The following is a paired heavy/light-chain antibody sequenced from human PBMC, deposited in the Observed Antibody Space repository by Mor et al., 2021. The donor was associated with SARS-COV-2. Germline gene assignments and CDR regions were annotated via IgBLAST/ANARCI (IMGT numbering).Heavy chain of an antibody. Sequence: QVQLVESGGGVVQPGRSLRLSCAASGFTFSRSDMHWVRQAPGKGLEWVAAMPYDGTNRYNAESVKGRFTVSRDNSKNTLYLEMNSLRPEDTAVYYCARGLVWFGEEIDAFDLWGQGTMVTVSS. V-gene: IGHV3-30-3*01. CDR1: GFTFSRSD. CDR3: ARGLVWFGEEIDAFDL. D-gene: IGHD3-10*01. J-gene: IGHJ3*01. CDR2: MPYDGTNR.
Light chain of an antibody. CDR2: DAS. CDR3: HQRSDWPLT. Sequence: EIVLTQSPAALSLSPGERATLSCRASQSVSRYLAWYQQKPGQAPRLLIYDASNRATGIPARFSASGSGTDFTLTISSLEPEDFAVYYCHQRSDWPLTFGGGTKVEIK. CDR1: QSVSRY. J-gene: IGKJ4*01. V-gene: IGKV3-11*01.